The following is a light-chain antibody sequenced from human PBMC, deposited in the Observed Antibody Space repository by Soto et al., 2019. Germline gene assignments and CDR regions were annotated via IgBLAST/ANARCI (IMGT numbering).Light chain of an antibody. J-gene: IGKJ1*01. Sequence: VRTRWRITLSLSAGESAAFFSRASQSVSINLAWYQQNPGQAPRLLIYGASTRATGVPARFSGSGSGTDFTLTISRLELEDFAVYYCHQYSSSSSTFGQGTKVDIK. CDR3: HQYSSSSST. CDR2: GAS. V-gene: IGKV3-15*01. CDR1: QSVSIN.